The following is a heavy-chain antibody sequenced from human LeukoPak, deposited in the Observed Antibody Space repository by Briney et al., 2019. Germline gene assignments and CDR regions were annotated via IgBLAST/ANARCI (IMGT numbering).Heavy chain of an antibody. D-gene: IGHD5-12*01. J-gene: IGHJ6*03. V-gene: IGHV4-4*02. CDR3: XXXXXXATINYYYYYMDV. Sequence: PSETLSLTCAVSGGSISSSNWWSWVRQPPGKGLEWIGSIYYTGSTYYNPSLKSRVTISVDTSKNQFSLKLSSVTAADTAVYYXXXXXXXATINYYYYYMDVWGKGTTVTVSS. CDR2: IYYTGST. CDR1: GGSISSSNW.